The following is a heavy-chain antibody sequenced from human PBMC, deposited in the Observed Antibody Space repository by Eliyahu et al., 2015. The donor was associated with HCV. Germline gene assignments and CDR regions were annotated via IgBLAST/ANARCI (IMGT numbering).Heavy chain of an antibody. CDR3: ITSYYDRSGFAGDY. CDR2: IKSKSDGGTT. Sequence: EVQLVESGGGLVXPGGSLRXSXAASVFTFXNAWXSWVXXAPGKGLEWVGRIKSKSDGGTTDYAAPVKGRFTISRDDSKNTLYLQMNSLKTEDTAVYYCITSYYDRSGFAGDYWGRGTLVTVSS. V-gene: IGHV3-15*01. J-gene: IGHJ4*02. CDR1: VFTFXNAW. D-gene: IGHD3-22*01.